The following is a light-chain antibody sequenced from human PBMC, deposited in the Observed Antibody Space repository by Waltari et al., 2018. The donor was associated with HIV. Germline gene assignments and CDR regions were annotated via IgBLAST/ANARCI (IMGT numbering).Light chain of an antibody. CDR3: QKYNNVPQT. V-gene: IGKV1-27*01. J-gene: IGKJ1*01. Sequence: DIQMTQSPSSLSASVGDRVTITCRASQGIGSYLAWYRHKPGKAPDLLIYGASNLQSGVSSRFSGSGSETNFTLTITNLQPEDVATYDCQKYNNVPQTFGQGTTVEI. CDR2: GAS. CDR1: QGIGSY.